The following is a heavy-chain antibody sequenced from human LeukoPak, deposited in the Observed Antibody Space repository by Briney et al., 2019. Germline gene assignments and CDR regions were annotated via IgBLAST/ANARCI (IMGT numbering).Heavy chain of an antibody. CDR1: GLTFRSYG. Sequence: GGSLRLSCAASGLTFRSYGMHWVRQAPGKGLEWVAFIRYDGSNKYYADSVKGRFTISRDNSKNTLYLQMHSLRVEDTAVYYCAGNHSSSSPFDYWGQGTLVTVSS. D-gene: IGHD6-6*01. V-gene: IGHV3-30*02. J-gene: IGHJ4*02. CDR3: AGNHSSSSPFDY. CDR2: IRYDGSNK.